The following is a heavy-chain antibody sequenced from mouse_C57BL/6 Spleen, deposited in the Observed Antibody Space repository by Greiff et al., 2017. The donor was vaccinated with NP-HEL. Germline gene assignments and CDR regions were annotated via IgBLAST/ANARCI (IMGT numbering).Heavy chain of an antibody. J-gene: IGHJ2*01. CDR1: GFTFSDYG. V-gene: IGHV5-17*01. CDR3: ARSGSSYRSYYFDY. D-gene: IGHD1-1*01. Sequence: EVQRVESGGGLVKPGGSLKLSCAASGFTFSDYGMHWVRQAPEKGLEWVAYISSGSSTIYYADTVKGRFTISRDNAKNTLFLQMTSRRSEDTAMYYCARSGSSYRSYYFDYWGQGTTLTVSS. CDR2: ISSGSSTI.